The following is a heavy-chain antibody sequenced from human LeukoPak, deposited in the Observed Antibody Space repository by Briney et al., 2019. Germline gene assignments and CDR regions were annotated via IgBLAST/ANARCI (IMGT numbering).Heavy chain of an antibody. CDR2: INPNSGGT. Sequence: ASVKVSCKASGYTFTGYYMHWVRQAPGQGLEWMGWINPNSGGTNYAQKFQGRVTVTRDTSISTAYMELSRLRSDDTAVYYCARDRGAAGVDASSPLFDPWGQGTLVTVSS. CDR1: GYTFTGYY. V-gene: IGHV1-2*02. J-gene: IGHJ5*02. D-gene: IGHD6-6*01. CDR3: ARDRGAAGVDASSPLFDP.